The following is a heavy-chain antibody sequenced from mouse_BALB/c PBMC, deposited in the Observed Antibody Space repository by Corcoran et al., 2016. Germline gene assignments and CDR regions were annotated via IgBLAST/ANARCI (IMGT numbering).Heavy chain of an antibody. CDR2: INPDSSTI. J-gene: IGHJ3*01. Sequence: EVKLLESGRGLVQPGGSLKLSCAASGFDFSRYWMSWVRQAPGKGLEWIGEINPDSSTINYTPSLKDKFIISRDNAKNTLYLQMGKVRSEDTALYYCARRGGYFAYWGQGTLVTVSA. CDR3: ARRGGYFAY. D-gene: IGHD2-2*01. CDR1: GFDFSRYW. V-gene: IGHV4-1*02.